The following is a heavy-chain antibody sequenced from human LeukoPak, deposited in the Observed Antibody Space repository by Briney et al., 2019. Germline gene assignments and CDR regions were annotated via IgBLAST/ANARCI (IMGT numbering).Heavy chain of an antibody. D-gene: IGHD3-10*01. J-gene: IGHJ3*02. V-gene: IGHV4-34*01. CDR1: GGSISTYY. Sequence: SETLSLTCTVSGGSISTYYWSWIRQPPGKGLEWIGEINHSGSTNYNPSLKSRVTISVDTSKNQFSLKLSSVTAADTAVYYCARGTMVRGVIPLNDAFDIWGQGTMVTVSS. CDR2: INHSGST. CDR3: ARGTMVRGVIPLNDAFDI.